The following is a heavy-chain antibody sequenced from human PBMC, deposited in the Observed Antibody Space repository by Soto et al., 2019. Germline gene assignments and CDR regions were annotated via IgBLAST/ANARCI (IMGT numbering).Heavy chain of an antibody. V-gene: IGHV4-30-2*01. Sequence: QLQLQESGSGLVKPSQTLSLTCAVSGGSISSGGYSWSWIRQPPGKGLEWIAYIYHSGSTYYNPSLKSRGTLSVNRSKNQFSLKLSSMTAAETAVYYCARVPYPWGQGTLVTVSS. CDR1: GGSISSGGYS. J-gene: IGHJ5*02. CDR2: IYHSGST. CDR3: ARVPYP.